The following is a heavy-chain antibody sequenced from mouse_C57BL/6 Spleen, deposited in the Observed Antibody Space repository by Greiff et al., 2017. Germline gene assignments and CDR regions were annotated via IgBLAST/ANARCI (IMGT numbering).Heavy chain of an antibody. CDR1: GYTFTSYW. D-gene: IGHD3-2*02. V-gene: IGHV1-53*01. CDR3: ARPGYREYYAMGY. J-gene: IGHJ4*01. Sequence: QVQLQQPGTELVKPGASVKLSCKASGYTFTSYWMHWVKQRPGQGLEWIGNINPSNGGTNYNEKFKSKATLTVDKSSSPAYMQLSSLTSEDSAVYYCARPGYREYYAMGYWGQGTSVTVSS. CDR2: INPSNGGT.